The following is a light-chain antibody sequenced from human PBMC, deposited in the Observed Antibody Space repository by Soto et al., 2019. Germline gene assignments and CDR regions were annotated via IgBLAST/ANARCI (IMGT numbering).Light chain of an antibody. CDR1: NIGSKS. CDR2: RDY. V-gene: IGLV3-9*01. CDR3: QVWDSTTAVL. J-gene: IGLJ2*01. Sequence: SYELTQPLSMSVALGQTARITCGGSNIGSKSVHWYQKRPGQAPVVVMYRDYHRPSEIPERFSGSNSGNTATLTISRAQAGDEADYYCQVWDSTTAVLFGGGTKLTVL.